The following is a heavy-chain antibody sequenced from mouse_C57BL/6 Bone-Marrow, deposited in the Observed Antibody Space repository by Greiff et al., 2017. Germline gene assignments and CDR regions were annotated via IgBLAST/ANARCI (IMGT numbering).Heavy chain of an antibody. J-gene: IGHJ2*01. D-gene: IGHD2-2*01. CDR3: ARGGYDGTEFDY. Sequence: QVQLQQPGPELVMPGASVKLSCKASGYTFTGYWMHWVKQSPGQGLEWIGEIDPSDSSTNYNQKFKGKSTLTVDKSSSTAYMQLSSLSSEDSAVYYWARGGYDGTEFDYWGQGTTLPGSS. CDR2: IDPSDSST. V-gene: IGHV1-69*01. CDR1: GYTFTGYW.